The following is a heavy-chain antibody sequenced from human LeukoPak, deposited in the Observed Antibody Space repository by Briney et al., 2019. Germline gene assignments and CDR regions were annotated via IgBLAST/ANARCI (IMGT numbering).Heavy chain of an antibody. J-gene: IGHJ4*02. CDR1: GGTFSSYA. D-gene: IGHD3-3*01. V-gene: IGHV1-69*05. Sequence: SVKVSCKASGGTFSSYAISWVRQAPGQGLEWMGGIIPIFGTANYAQKFQGRVTITTDGSTSTAYMELSSLRSEDTAVYYCARDRRITIFGVVINYFDYWGQGTLVTVSS. CDR2: IIPIFGTA. CDR3: ARDRRITIFGVVINYFDY.